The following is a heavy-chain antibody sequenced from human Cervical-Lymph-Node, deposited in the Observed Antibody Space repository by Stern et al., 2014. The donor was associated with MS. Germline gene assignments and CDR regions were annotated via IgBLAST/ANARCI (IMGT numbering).Heavy chain of an antibody. CDR3: ARARVGDYARSPHLDS. V-gene: IGHV3-21*01. Sequence: EVQLVESGGGLVKLGESLRLSCDASGFTFSHYSINWVRQAPGQGLEWISSISNNSTHTYYADSVEGRFTISRDSAKDSVSLHMVSLRAEDTAVYYCARARVGDYARSPHLDSWGQGTLVTVSS. D-gene: IGHD4-17*01. J-gene: IGHJ4*02. CDR1: GFTFSHYS. CDR2: ISNNSTHT.